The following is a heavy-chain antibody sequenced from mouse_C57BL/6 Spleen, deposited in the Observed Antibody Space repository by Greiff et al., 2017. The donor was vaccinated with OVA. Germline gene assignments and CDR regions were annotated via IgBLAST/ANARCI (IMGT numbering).Heavy chain of an antibody. Sequence: QVQLQQSGAELMKPGASVKLSCKATGYTFTGYWIEWVKQRPGHGLEWIGEILPGSGSTYYNEKFKGKATFTADTSSNTAYMQLSSLTTEDSAIYYCARGGELGLFAYWGQGTLVTVSA. J-gene: IGHJ3*01. CDR3: ARGGELGLFAY. CDR2: ILPGSGST. D-gene: IGHD4-1*01. CDR1: GYTFTGYW. V-gene: IGHV1-9*01.